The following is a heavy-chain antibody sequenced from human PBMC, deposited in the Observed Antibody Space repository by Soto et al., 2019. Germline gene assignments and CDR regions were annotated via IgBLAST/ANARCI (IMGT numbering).Heavy chain of an antibody. V-gene: IGHV3-33*01. D-gene: IGHD2-21*02. CDR1: GFTFSSYG. CDR2: IWYDGSNK. J-gene: IGHJ6*02. CDR3: ARTFVYCGGDCYSIGSYYYGMDV. Sequence: GGSLRLSCAASGFTFSSYGMHWVRQAPGKGLEWVAVIWYDGSNKYYADSVKGRFTISRDNSKNTLYLQMNSLRAEDTAVYYCARTFVYCGGDCYSIGSYYYGMDVWGQGTTVTVSS.